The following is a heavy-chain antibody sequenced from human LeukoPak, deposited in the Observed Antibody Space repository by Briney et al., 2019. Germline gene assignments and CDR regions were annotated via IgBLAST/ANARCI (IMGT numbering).Heavy chain of an antibody. D-gene: IGHD3-22*01. CDR2: ITSSSSYI. V-gene: IGHV3-21*01. J-gene: IGHJ4*02. Sequence: GGSLRLSCAASGFTFSSYSMNWVRRAPGKGLEWVSSITSSSSYIYYADSVKGRFTISRDNAKNSLYLQMNSLRADDTAVYYCARGPDYYETTGYYSPYWGQGTLVTVSS. CDR3: ARGPDYYETTGYYSPY. CDR1: GFTFSSYS.